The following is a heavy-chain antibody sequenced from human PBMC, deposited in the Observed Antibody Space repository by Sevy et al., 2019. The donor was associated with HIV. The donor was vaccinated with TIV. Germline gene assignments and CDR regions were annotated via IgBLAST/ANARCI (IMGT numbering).Heavy chain of an antibody. Sequence: ASVKVSCKASGYFFTGYYLHWVRQTPGQGLEWMGRINPNSGGTNYAQNFQGRVTMTRDTSISTAYMELSRLRSDDPVVYYCARGGGYSSGWWTFDYWGQGTLVTVSS. CDR3: ARGGGYSSGWWTFDY. CDR1: GYFFTGYY. CDR2: INPNSGGT. D-gene: IGHD6-19*01. J-gene: IGHJ4*02. V-gene: IGHV1-2*05.